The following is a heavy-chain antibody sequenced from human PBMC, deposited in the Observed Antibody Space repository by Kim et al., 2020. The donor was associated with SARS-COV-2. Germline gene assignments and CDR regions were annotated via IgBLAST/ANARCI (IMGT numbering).Heavy chain of an antibody. V-gene: IGHV4-39*01. D-gene: IGHD4-17*01. J-gene: IGHJ4*02. CDR3: ARPPTTVTTDYFDY. Sequence: PYLTSRVTISVDKSKNQFSLKLSSVTAADTAVYYYARPPTTVTTDYFDYWGQGTLVTVSS.